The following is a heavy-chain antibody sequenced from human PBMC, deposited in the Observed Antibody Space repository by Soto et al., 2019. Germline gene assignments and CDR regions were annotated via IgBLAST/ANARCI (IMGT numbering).Heavy chain of an antibody. V-gene: IGHV3-21*01. J-gene: IGHJ6*02. CDR3: ARYCSGGSCYSRVDYYGMDV. CDR2: ISSSSSYI. Sequence: GGSLRLSCAASGFTFSSYSMNWVRQAPGKGLEWVSSISSSSSYIYYADSVKGRFTISRDNAKNSLYLQMNSLRAEDTAVYYCARYCSGGSCYSRVDYYGMDVWGQGTTVTVSS. D-gene: IGHD2-15*01. CDR1: GFTFSSYS.